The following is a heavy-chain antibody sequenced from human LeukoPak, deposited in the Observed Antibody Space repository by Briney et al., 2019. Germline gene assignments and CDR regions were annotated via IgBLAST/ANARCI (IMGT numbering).Heavy chain of an antibody. V-gene: IGHV4-30-4*01. J-gene: IGHJ4*02. CDR3: ARGGDGGGRVDY. Sequence: SETLSLTCTVSGGSISSGDYYWSWIRQPPGKGLEWIGYIYYSGSTYYNPSLKSRVTISVDTSKNQFSLKLSSVTAADTAVYYCARGGDGGGRVDYWGQGTLVTVSS. CDR1: GGSISSGDYY. CDR2: IYYSGST. D-gene: IGHD2-21*02.